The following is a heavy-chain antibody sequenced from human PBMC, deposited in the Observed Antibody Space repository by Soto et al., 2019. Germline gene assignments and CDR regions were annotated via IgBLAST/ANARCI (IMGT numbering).Heavy chain of an antibody. CDR3: ARALAAFDI. Sequence: ASVKVSCKASGYTFTSYGISWVRQAPGQGLEWMGWISAYNGNTKYSQKFQGRVTITRDTSASTAYMELSSLRSEDTAVYYCARALAAFDIWGQGTMVTVSS. V-gene: IGHV1-18*01. CDR1: GYTFTSYG. J-gene: IGHJ3*02. CDR2: ISAYNGNT.